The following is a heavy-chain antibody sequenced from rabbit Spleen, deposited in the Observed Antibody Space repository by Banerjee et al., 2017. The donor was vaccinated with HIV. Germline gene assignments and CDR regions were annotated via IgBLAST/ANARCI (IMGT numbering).Heavy chain of an antibody. D-gene: IGHD1-1*01. J-gene: IGHJ6*01. CDR3: ARDTSSSFSSYGMDL. CDR1: GVSFSSNHY. CDR2: IDIGSSGFT. V-gene: IGHV1S40*01. Sequence: QSLEESGGDLVKPGASLTLTCTASGVSFSSNHYMCWVRQAPGKGLEWIACIDIGSSGFTYFATWAKGRFTISKTSSTTVTLQMTRLTAADTATYFCARDTSSSFSSYGMDLWGPGTLVTVS.